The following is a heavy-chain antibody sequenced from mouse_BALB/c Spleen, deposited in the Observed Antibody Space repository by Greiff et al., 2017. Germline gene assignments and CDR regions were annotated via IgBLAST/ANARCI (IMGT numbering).Heavy chain of an antibody. Sequence: VQLQESGAGLVKPGASVKLSCKASGYTFTEYIIHWVKQRSGQGLEWIGWFYPGSGSIKYNEKFKDKATLTADKSSSTVYMELSRLTSEDSAVYFCARHAIYDGYYPYAMDYWGQGTSVTVSS. CDR2: FYPGSGSI. CDR3: ARHAIYDGYYPYAMDY. J-gene: IGHJ4*01. V-gene: IGHV1-62-2*01. D-gene: IGHD2-3*01. CDR1: GYTFTEYI.